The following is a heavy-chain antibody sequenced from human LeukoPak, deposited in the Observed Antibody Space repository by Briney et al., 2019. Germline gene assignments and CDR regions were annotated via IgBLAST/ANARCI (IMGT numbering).Heavy chain of an antibody. CDR1: GDSNNRYL. J-gene: IGHJ4*01. D-gene: IGHD2-15*01. CDR3: ARQSDSGGYFEY. Sequence: SETLTLTCTVSGDSNNRYLWTWIRQPAGRELEWIGRIYDSGTTNYKPSLKSRVSMSVETPKNQFSLRLNSVTAADTAVYYCARQSDSGGYFEYWGQGIRVTVSS. V-gene: IGHV4-4*07. CDR2: IYDSGTT.